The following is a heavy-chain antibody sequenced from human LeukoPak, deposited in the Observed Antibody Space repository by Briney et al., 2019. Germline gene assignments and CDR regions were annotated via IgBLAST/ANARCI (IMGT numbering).Heavy chain of an antibody. CDR1: GFTFDDYA. CDR3: AKETRSMITFGGVIANDAFDI. V-gene: IGHV3-9*01. D-gene: IGHD3-16*02. J-gene: IGHJ3*02. CDR2: ISWNSGSI. Sequence: GRSLRLSCAASGFTFDDYAMHWVRQAPGKGLEWVSGISWNSGSIGYADSVKGRFTISRDNAKNSLYLQMNSLRAEDTALYYCAKETRSMITFGGVIANDAFDIWGQGTMVTVSS.